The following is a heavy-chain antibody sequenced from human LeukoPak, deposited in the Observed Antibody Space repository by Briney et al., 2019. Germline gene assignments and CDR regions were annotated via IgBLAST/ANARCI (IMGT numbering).Heavy chain of an antibody. CDR2: INHSGST. CDR3: ARGGHYDSSGYYYGYYYGMDV. V-gene: IGHV4-34*01. J-gene: IGHJ6*02. Sequence: PSETLSLTCAVYGGSFSGYYWSWIRQPPGKGLEGIGEINHSGSTNYNPSLQSRVTISVDTSKNQFSLKLSSVTAADTAVYYCARGGHYDSSGYYYGYYYGMDVWGQGTTVTVSS. D-gene: IGHD3-22*01. CDR1: GGSFSGYY.